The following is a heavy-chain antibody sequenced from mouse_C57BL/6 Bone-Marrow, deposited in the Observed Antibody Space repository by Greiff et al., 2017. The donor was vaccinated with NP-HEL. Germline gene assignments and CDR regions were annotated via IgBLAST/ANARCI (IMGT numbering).Heavy chain of an antibody. J-gene: IGHJ4*01. Sequence: EVKVEESGGGLVKPGGSLKLSCAASGFTFSDYGMHWVRQAPEKGLEWVAYISSGSSTIYYADTVKGRFTISRDNAKNTLFLQMTSLRSEDTAMYYCARPDGYPHYYAMDYWGQGTSVTVSS. CDR2: ISSGSSTI. CDR3: ARPDGYPHYYAMDY. CDR1: GFTFSDYG. D-gene: IGHD2-3*01. V-gene: IGHV5-17*01.